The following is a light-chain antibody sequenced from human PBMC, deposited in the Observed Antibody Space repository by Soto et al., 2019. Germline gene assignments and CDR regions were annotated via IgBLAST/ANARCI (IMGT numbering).Light chain of an antibody. CDR1: PIVSDNY. CDR2: GAS. J-gene: IGKJ1*01. Sequence: ELVLTHSPGTLSLSPGERARISGRASPIVSDNYLAWYQQKPGQAPRLVVYGASSRATGVPDRFSASGSGTDFTLTISRLEPEDFAVYYCQQYAKAPLTFGQGTKVDIK. CDR3: QQYAKAPLT. V-gene: IGKV3-20*01.